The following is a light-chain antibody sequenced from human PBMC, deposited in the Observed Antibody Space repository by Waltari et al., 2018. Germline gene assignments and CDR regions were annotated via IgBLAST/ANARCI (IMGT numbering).Light chain of an antibody. CDR2: VAS. V-gene: IGKV3-20*01. J-gene: IGKJ1*01. CDR3: QHYVRLPAT. CDR1: QSVSRA. Sequence: EIVLTQSPGSLSSSPGERVTLSCRASQSVSRALAWYQQKPGQAPRLLIFVASNSATGIPDRFSGSGSETDFSLTISRLEPEDFAVYYCQHYVRLPATFGRGTKVEIK.